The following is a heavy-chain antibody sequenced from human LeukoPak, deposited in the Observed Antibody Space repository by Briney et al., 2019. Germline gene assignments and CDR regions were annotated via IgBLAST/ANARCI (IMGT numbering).Heavy chain of an antibody. J-gene: IGHJ4*02. D-gene: IGHD2-2*01. CDR2: ISGSGGST. CDR3: AKGHQLPFDY. CDR1: GFTFSSYG. V-gene: IGHV3-23*01. Sequence: PGGSLRLSCAASGFTFSSYGMHWVRQAPGKGLEWVSAISGSGGSTYYADSVKGRFTISRGNSKNTLYLQMNSLRAEDTAVYYCAKGHQLPFDYWGQGTLVTVSS.